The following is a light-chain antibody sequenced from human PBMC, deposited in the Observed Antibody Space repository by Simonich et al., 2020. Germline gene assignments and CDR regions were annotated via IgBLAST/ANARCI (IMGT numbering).Light chain of an antibody. V-gene: IGKV2D-29*02. J-gene: IGKJ2*01. Sequence: DIVMTQTPLSLSVTPGQPASISCKSSQSLVHSDGKTYLYWYLQKPGQSPQLLSYEVSNRVSGVPDRFSGSGSGTDFTLKISRVEAEDVGVYYCMQSIQLPPRYTFGQGTKLEIK. CDR3: MQSIQLPPRYT. CDR1: QSLVHSDGKTY. CDR2: EVS.